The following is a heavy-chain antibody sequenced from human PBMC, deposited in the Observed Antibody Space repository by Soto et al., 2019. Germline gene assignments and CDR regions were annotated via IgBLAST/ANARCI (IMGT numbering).Heavy chain of an antibody. D-gene: IGHD2-2*01. CDR1: GFTFSSYA. V-gene: IGHV3-23*01. CDR3: AKSRLVSLTQSASSFDY. J-gene: IGHJ4*02. Sequence: HPGGSLRLSCAASGFTFSSYAMSWVRQAPGKGLEWVSAISGSGGSTYYADSVKGRFTISRDNSKNTLYLQMNSLRAEDTAVYYCAKSRLVSLTQSASSFDYWGQGTLVTVSS. CDR2: ISGSGGST.